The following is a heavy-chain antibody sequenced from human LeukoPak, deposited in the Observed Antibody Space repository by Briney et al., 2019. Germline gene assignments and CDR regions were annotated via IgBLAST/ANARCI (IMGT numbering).Heavy chain of an antibody. CDR1: GLRFSDLW. CDR3: ASDRVLGSGSLDN. CDR2: IRGDWHDT. J-gene: IGHJ4*02. D-gene: IGHD3-10*01. Sequence: GGSLRLSCTASGLRFSDLWMHWVRHAPGKGLVWVSRIRGDWHDTTYADSVKGRFTISRANAQNTLYLQMNSLRVEDTAVYYCASDRVLGSGSLDNWGQGTLVTVSS. V-gene: IGHV3-74*01.